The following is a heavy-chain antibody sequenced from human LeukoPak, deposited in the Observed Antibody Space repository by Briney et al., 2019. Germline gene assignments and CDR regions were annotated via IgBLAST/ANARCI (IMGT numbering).Heavy chain of an antibody. Sequence: ASVKVSCKASGYTFTSYDINWVRQATGQGLEWMGWMNPNSGNTGYAQKFQGRVTMTRNTSISTAYMELSSLRSEDTAVYYCARDPEQSGGPDYWGQGTLVTVSS. J-gene: IGHJ4*02. D-gene: IGHD3-16*01. CDR3: ARDPEQSGGPDY. CDR1: GYTFTSYD. CDR2: MNPNSGNT. V-gene: IGHV1-8*01.